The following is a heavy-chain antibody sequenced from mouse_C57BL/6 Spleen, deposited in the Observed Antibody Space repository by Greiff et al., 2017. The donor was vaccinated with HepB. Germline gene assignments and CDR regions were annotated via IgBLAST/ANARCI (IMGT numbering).Heavy chain of an antibody. D-gene: IGHD1-1*01. J-gene: IGHJ3*01. V-gene: IGHV1-52*01. CDR3: AADYYGSSPWFAY. Sequence: VQLQQPGAELVRPGSSVKLSCKASGYTFTNYWMHWVKQRPIQGLEWIGNIDPSDSETHYNQKFKDKATLTVDKSSSTAYMQLSSLTSEDSAVYYCAADYYGSSPWFAYWGQGTLVTVSA. CDR2: IDPSDSET. CDR1: GYTFTNYW.